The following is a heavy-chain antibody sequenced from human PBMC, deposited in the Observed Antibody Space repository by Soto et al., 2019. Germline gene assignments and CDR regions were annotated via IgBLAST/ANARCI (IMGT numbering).Heavy chain of an antibody. V-gene: IGHV2-5*01. CDR3: AHRPGGSGFRYYFDY. J-gene: IGHJ4*02. D-gene: IGHD6-19*01. CDR2: IYWNDDD. CDR1: GFSLTSSGVG. Sequence: SGPTLVNPTQTLTLTCSFSGFSLTSSGVGVGGFRQTPGNALEWLGLIYWNDDDRYRASLHSRLTITKDTSKNQVVLTMTNMDPVDTATYYGAHRPGGSGFRYYFDYWGQRTLVTVS.